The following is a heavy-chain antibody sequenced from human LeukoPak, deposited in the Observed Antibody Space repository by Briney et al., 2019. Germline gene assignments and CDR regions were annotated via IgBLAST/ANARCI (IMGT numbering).Heavy chain of an antibody. CDR2: INSDGSST. J-gene: IGHJ4*02. V-gene: IGHV3-74*01. Sequence: GGSLRLSCAASGFTFSSYWMHWVRQAPGKGLVWVSRINSDGSSTSYADSVKGRFTISRDNAKNTLYLQMNSLRAEDTAVYYCARSYDFWSGIRFDYWGQGTLVTVSS. CDR3: ARSYDFWSGIRFDY. D-gene: IGHD3-3*01. CDR1: GFTFSSYW.